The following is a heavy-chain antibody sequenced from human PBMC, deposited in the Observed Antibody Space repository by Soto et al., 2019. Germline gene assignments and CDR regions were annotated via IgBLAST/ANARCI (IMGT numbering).Heavy chain of an antibody. Sequence: PGEYLKISCKGSGYSFTSYWISWVRQMPGKGLEWMGRIDPSDSYTNYSPSFQGHVTISADKSISTAYLQWSSLKASDTAMYSCVILTGSPPYYCYGMDVWGQGTTVTVSS. J-gene: IGHJ6*02. CDR3: VILTGSPPYYCYGMDV. CDR2: IDPSDSYT. CDR1: GYSFTSYW. D-gene: IGHD3-9*01. V-gene: IGHV5-10-1*01.